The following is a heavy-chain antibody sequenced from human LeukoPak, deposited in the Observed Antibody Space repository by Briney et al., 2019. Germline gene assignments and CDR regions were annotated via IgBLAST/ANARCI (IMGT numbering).Heavy chain of an antibody. CDR1: GYSFTSYW. D-gene: IGHD2-15*01. CDR2: IYPGDSDT. J-gene: IGHJ6*02. CDR3: ARHIYCSGGSCYTGYGMDV. Sequence: GESLKISCKSSGYSFTSYWIGWVRQMPGKGLEWMGIIYPGDSDTRYSPSFQGQVTISADKSISTAYLQWSSLKASDTAMYYCARHIYCSGGSCYTGYGMDVWGQGTTVTVSS. V-gene: IGHV5-51*01.